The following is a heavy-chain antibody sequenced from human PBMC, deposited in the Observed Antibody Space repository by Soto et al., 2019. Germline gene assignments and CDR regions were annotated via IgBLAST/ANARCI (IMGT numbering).Heavy chain of an antibody. CDR3: VQDWTGNSCPCMVV. J-gene: IGHJ6*02. Sequence: EVQLLESGGGLVQPGGSLRLSCAASGFTFSSFAMTWVRQAPGEGREWVSSISSSGETTYYSDSVKGRFTISRDICKNRVYLQMTSLRAEDTAVYFCVQDWTGNSCPCMVVWSQGPRVTVSS. V-gene: IGHV3-23*01. CDR1: GFTFSSFA. D-gene: IGHD6-13*01. CDR2: ISSSGETT.